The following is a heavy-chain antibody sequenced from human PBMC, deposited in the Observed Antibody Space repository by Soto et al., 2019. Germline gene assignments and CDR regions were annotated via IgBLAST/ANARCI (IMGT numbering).Heavy chain of an antibody. CDR2: IIPILDTA. CDR1: GGTFSSYA. D-gene: IGHD7-27*01. CDR3: ARETGEAGNYYGMDV. Sequence: QVQLVQSGAEVKKPGSSVKVSCKASGGTFSSYAISWVRQAPGPGLEWMGGIIPILDTANYAQQFQGRVTITADESTSTDYMELSSLRSEDTAVYYCARETGEAGNYYGMDVWGQGTTVTVSS. J-gene: IGHJ6*02. V-gene: IGHV1-69*11.